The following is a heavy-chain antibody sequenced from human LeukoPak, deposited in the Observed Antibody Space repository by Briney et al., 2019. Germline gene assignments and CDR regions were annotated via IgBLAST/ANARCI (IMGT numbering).Heavy chain of an antibody. D-gene: IGHD3-10*01. CDR2: INSSSSYI. J-gene: IGHJ4*02. CDR1: GFTFTTYS. CDR3: ARARSYGSGRIKFDY. V-gene: IGHV3-21*01. Sequence: GGSLRLSCAASGFTFTTYSLSWVRQAPGKGLEWVSSINSSSSYIYYGDSVKGRFTFSRDNAKNSLYLQLSSLRAEDTAVYYCARARSYGSGRIKFDYWGEGTLVTVSS.